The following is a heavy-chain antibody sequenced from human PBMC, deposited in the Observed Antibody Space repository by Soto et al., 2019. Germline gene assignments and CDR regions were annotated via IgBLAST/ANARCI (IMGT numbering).Heavy chain of an antibody. V-gene: IGHV2-5*02. CDR3: GYRLLSNDMLTGSSPKWFDP. J-gene: IGHJ5*02. CDR1: GFSLSTSGVG. D-gene: IGHD3-9*01. Sequence: QITLQESGPTVVEPTQTLTLTCTFSGFSLSTSGVGVGWIRQPPGEALEWLALIYWDDDIRYSPSLRNRLTTTNDPSKNQVVLTMTNMEPVDTATYYCGYRLLSNDMLTGSSPKWFDPWGQGTQVTVSS. CDR2: IYWDDDI.